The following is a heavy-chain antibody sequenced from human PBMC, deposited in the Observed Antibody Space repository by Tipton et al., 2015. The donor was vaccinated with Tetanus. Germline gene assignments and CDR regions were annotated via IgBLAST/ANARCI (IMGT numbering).Heavy chain of an antibody. CDR3: ARQAHTSGWSSLED. CDR1: GYSFTSYW. Sequence: QLVQSGAEVKKPGESLKVSCKGSGYSFTSYWIGWVRQMPGKGLEWMGIIHPSDSDTRYSPSFQGQVTISADKSISTAYLRWSSLKASDTAMYYCARQAHTSGWSSLEDWGQGTLVTVSS. V-gene: IGHV5-51*01. CDR2: IHPSDSDT. D-gene: IGHD6-19*01. J-gene: IGHJ4*02.